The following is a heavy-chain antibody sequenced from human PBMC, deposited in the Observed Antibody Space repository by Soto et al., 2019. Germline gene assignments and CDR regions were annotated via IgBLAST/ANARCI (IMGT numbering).Heavy chain of an antibody. CDR1: GASITSDDFF. V-gene: IGHV4-30-4*01. D-gene: IGHD3-10*01. CDR2: FYYTGST. CDR3: ARGSMSRGGFSLDV. Sequence: QVQLQESGPGLVKPSQTLSLTCTVSGASITSDDFFWGWIRQPPGQGLEWTAFFYYTGSTYYNPSLKSRATIAVDTAKFQCSLRLLSVTAAYSAVYYCARGSMSRGGFSLDVWGQGITVTVSS. J-gene: IGHJ6*02.